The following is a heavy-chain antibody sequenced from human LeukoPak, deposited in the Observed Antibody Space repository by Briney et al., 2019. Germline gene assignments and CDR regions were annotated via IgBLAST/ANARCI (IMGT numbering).Heavy chain of an antibody. J-gene: IGHJ3*02. Sequence: NPSETLSLTCTVSGGSISSYYWSWIRQPPGKGLEWVGHIYYLGSTNYNPSLKSRVTISIDTSKNYFSLKLNSVIAADTAVYFCVLGAYWNDDKNAFHIWGPGTMVTVSS. CDR3: VLGAYWNDDKNAFHI. CDR1: GGSISSYY. D-gene: IGHD1-1*01. CDR2: IYYLGST. V-gene: IGHV4-59*01.